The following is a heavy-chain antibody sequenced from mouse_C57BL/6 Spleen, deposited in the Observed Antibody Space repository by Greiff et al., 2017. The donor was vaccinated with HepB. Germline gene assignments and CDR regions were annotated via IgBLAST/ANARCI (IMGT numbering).Heavy chain of an antibody. CDR3: ARGKYYYGSSYWYFDV. J-gene: IGHJ1*03. D-gene: IGHD1-1*01. CDR2: ILPGSGST. V-gene: IGHV1-9*01. Sequence: VKLVESGAELMKPGASVKLSCKATGYTFTGYWIEWVKQRPGHGLEWIGEILPGSGSTNYNEKFKGKATFTADTSSNTAYMQLSSLTTEDSAIYYCARGKYYYGSSYWYFDVWGTGTTVTVSS. CDR1: GYTFTGYW.